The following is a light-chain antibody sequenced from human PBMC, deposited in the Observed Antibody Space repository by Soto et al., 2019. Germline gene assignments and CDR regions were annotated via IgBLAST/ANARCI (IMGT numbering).Light chain of an antibody. V-gene: IGLV3-9*01. CDR2: RDT. CDR3: QVWDSSTAV. CDR1: NIGSKN. J-gene: IGLJ2*01. Sequence: SYELTQPLSVSVALGQTARITCGGNNIGSKNVHWYQQKSDQAPVVVIYRDTNRPAGIPERFSGSNSGNTATLTISRAQAGDEADYYCQVWDSSTAVFGGGTKLTVL.